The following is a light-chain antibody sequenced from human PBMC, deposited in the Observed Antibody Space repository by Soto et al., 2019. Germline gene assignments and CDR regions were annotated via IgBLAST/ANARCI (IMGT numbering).Light chain of an antibody. CDR3: QQYNNLPYT. CDR2: GAS. CDR1: QDLTASY. Sequence: EIVLTQSPGTLSLSPGERATLSCRSSQDLTASYLAWYQQKPGQAPRLLISGASNRATGIPDRYSGTGSGTDFTLTISRLEPEDFAVYYCQQYNNLPYTFGQGTKLEIK. V-gene: IGKV3-20*01. J-gene: IGKJ2*01.